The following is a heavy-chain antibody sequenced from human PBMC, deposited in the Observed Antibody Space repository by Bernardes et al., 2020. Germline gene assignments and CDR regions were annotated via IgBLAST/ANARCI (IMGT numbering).Heavy chain of an antibody. Sequence: GGSLRLSCAASGFTFSSYWMSWVRQAPGKGLEWVANIKQDGSEKYYVDSVKGRFTISRDNAKNSLYLQMNSLRAEDTAVYYCARVSGSGGGWQQLVGVGWFDPWGQGTLVTVSS. D-gene: IGHD6-13*01. CDR1: GFTFSSYW. V-gene: IGHV3-7*01. CDR3: ARVSGSGGGWQQLVGVGWFDP. J-gene: IGHJ5*02. CDR2: IKQDGSEK.